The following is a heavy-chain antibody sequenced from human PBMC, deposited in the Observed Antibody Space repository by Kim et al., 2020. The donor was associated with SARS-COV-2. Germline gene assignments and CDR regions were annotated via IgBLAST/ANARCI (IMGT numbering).Heavy chain of an antibody. V-gene: IGHV3-64*01. Sequence: GGSLRLSCAASGFTFSSYAMHWVRQAPGKGLEYVSAISSNGGSTYYANSVKGRFTISRDNSKNTLYLQMGSLRAEDMAVYYCARGFIAETLPGTYYYYYYGMDVWGQGTTVTVSS. CDR1: GFTFSSYA. CDR3: ARGFIAETLPGTYYYYYYGMDV. J-gene: IGHJ6*02. CDR2: ISSNGGST. D-gene: IGHD6-13*01.